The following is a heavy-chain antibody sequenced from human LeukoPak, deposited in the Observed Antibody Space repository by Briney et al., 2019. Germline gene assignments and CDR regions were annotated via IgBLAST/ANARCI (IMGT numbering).Heavy chain of an antibody. Sequence: ASVKVSCKASGYTFTGYYMHWVRQAPGQGLEWMGWINPNSGGTNYAQKFQGGVTMTRDTSISTAYMELNRLRSDDTAVYYCARPRSLGLDYYDYREDFQHWGQGTLVTVSS. CDR1: GYTFTGYY. D-gene: IGHD3-22*01. CDR2: INPNSGGT. J-gene: IGHJ1*01. CDR3: ARPRSLGLDYYDYREDFQH. V-gene: IGHV1-2*02.